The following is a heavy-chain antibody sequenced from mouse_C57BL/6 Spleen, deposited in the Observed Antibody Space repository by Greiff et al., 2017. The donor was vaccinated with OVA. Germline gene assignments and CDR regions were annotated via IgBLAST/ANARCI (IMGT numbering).Heavy chain of an antibody. V-gene: IGHV2-5*01. CDR2: IWRGGST. CDR3: AQGVLYAMDY. J-gene: IGHJ4*01. Sequence: QVQLQQSVPGLVQPSQSLSITCTVSGFSLTSYGLHWVRQSQGKGLEWLGVIWRGGSTDYTAAFMSRLSITNDHSKSQVFFKMNSLQADDTAIYYCAQGVLYAMDYWGQGTSVTVSS. CDR1: GFSLTSYG.